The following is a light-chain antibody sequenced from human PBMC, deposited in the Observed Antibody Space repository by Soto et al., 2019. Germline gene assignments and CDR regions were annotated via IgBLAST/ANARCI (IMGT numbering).Light chain of an antibody. V-gene: IGKV3-20*01. CDR1: QTVNNNY. J-gene: IGKJ5*01. Sequence: PGERASLSCRTSQTVNNNYLAWCQQKPGQAPRLLIYGASRRATGIPARFSSSASGTDFTLPLRRLEPEEFAVYFCPKYSDLPITFGQGRRLEI. CDR3: PKYSDLPIT. CDR2: GAS.